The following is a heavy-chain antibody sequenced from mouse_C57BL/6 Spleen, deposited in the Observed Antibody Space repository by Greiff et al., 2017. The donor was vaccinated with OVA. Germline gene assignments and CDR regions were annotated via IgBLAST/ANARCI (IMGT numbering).Heavy chain of an antibody. CDR3: ARLGYDWGYFDY. J-gene: IGHJ2*01. CDR1: GFTFSDYY. Sequence: EVKVVESGGGLVQPGGSLKLSCAASGFTFSDYYMYWVRQTPEKRLEWVAYISNGGGSTYYPDTVKGRFTIARDNAKNTLYLQISRLKSEDTAMYYCARLGYDWGYFDYWGQGTTLTVSS. D-gene: IGHD2-4*01. V-gene: IGHV5-12*01. CDR2: ISNGGGST.